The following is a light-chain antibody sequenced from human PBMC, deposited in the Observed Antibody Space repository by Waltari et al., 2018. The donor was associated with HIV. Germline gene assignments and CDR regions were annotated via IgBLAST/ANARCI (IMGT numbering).Light chain of an antibody. V-gene: IGLV2-8*01. CDR1: SSAVGGYNS. CDR2: EVS. Sequence: QSALTPPPSASGSPGQSVTIPCTGTSSAVGGYNSVSWYQQHPGKAPKFIIYEVSKRPSGFPDRFSGSKSGNTASLTVSGLQAEDEADYYCSSYAGSNWVFGGGTKLTVL. J-gene: IGLJ3*02. CDR3: SSYAGSNWV.